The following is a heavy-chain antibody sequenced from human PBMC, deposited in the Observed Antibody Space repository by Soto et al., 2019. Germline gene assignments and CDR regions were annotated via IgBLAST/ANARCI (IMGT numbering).Heavy chain of an antibody. D-gene: IGHD3-9*01. CDR2: ISSDGDLR. J-gene: IGHJ4*02. CDR1: GFTFNNFA. Sequence: EVHLLGSGGDLVKPGGSLRLSCEVSGFTFNNFAMSWVRQSPGKGLEWVSTISSDGDLRHYAESVKGRFTIYRDNSKSSLLLQMNSLRAEDTALYFCAKVRQRFLDILTGATNFDSWGQGTLVTVSS. V-gene: IGHV3-23*01. CDR3: AKVRQRFLDILTGATNFDS.